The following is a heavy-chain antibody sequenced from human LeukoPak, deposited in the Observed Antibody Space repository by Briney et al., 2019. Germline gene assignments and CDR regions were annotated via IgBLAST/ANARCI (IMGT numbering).Heavy chain of an antibody. Sequence: KASETLSLTCTVSGGSISSYYWSWIRQPPGKGLEWIGYIYYSGSTNYNPSLKSRVTISVGTSKNQFSLKLSSVTAADAAVYYCARYYLSGGSCYLYGFDPWGQGTLVTVSS. CDR1: GGSISSYY. J-gene: IGHJ5*02. CDR2: IYYSGST. V-gene: IGHV4-59*01. D-gene: IGHD2-15*01. CDR3: ARYYLSGGSCYLYGFDP.